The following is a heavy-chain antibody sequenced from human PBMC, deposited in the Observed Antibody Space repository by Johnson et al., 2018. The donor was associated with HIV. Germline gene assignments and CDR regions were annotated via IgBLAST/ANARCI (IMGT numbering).Heavy chain of an antibody. CDR3: AKEKYSSSWLDAFDI. J-gene: IGHJ3*02. Sequence: QVQLVESGGGLIQPGGSLRLSCAASGFTVSSNYMSWVRQAPGKGLEWVAVISYDGSNKYYADSVKGRFTISRDNAKNSLYLQMNSLRAEDTALYYCAKEKYSSSWLDAFDIWGQGTMVTVSS. D-gene: IGHD6-13*01. CDR1: GFTVSSNY. CDR2: ISYDGSNK. V-gene: IGHV3-30*18.